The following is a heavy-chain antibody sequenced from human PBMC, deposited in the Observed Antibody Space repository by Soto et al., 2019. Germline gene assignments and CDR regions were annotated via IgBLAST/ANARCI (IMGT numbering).Heavy chain of an antibody. V-gene: IGHV4-34*01. J-gene: IGHJ4*02. Sequence: SETLSLTCAVYGGSFSGYYWSWIRQPPGKGLEWIGEINHSGSTNYNPSLKSRVTISVDTSKNQFSLKLSSVTAADTAVYYCARGAVPRRDDFWSGYRKLTIFDYWGQGTLVTVSS. CDR2: INHSGST. D-gene: IGHD3-3*01. CDR3: ARGAVPRRDDFWSGYRKLTIFDY. CDR1: GGSFSGYY.